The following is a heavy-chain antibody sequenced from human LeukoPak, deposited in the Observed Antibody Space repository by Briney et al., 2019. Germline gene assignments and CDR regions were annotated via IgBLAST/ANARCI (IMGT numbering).Heavy chain of an antibody. CDR1: GFTFSSYS. Sequence: GGSLRLSCAASGFTFSSYSMNLVRQAPGKGLEWISSISSSSSYIYYADSVKGRFTIFRDNAKNSLYLQMNSLRAEDTAVYYCARDPDHDDAFDIWGQGTMVTVSS. J-gene: IGHJ3*02. CDR2: ISSSSSYI. V-gene: IGHV3-21*04. CDR3: ARDPDHDDAFDI.